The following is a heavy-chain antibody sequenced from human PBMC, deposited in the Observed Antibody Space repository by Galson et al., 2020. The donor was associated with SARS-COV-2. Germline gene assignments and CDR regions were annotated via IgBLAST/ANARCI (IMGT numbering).Heavy chain of an antibody. D-gene: IGHD7-27*01. V-gene: IGHV2-5*01. J-gene: IGHJ4*02. CDR3: THYTNWEDIGFDY. Sequence: SGPTLVKPTQTLTLTCTFSEFSHSTNGVAVGWFRQPPGKALESLALIYWNDYRYNPSLASRLTATKDTSKNQVLLTMTNMDPVDTATYFCTHYTNWEDIGFDYWGQRILVTVSS. CDR2: IYWNDY. CDR1: EFSHSTNGVA.